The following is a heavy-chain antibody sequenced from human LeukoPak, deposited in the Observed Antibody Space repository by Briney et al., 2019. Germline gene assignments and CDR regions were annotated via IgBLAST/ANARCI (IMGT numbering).Heavy chain of an antibody. J-gene: IGHJ3*02. V-gene: IGHV4-61*05. D-gene: IGHD6-13*01. Sequence: PSETLSLTCTVSGGSISTSNYYWGWIRQPPGKGLEWIGYIYYSGSTNYNPSLKSRVTMSVDMSKNQFSLKLSSVTAADTAVYYCARGVRSRWYGNAFDIWGQGTMVTVSS. CDR2: IYYSGST. CDR3: ARGVRSRWYGNAFDI. CDR1: GGSISTSNYY.